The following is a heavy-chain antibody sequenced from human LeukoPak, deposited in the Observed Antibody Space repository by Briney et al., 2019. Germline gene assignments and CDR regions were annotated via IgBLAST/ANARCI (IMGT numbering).Heavy chain of an antibody. J-gene: IGHJ6*04. Sequence: GGSLRLSCAASGFTFSDYYMSWIRQAPGKGLEWVSYISSSGSTIYYADSVKGRFTISRDNAKNSLYLQMNSLRAEDTAVYYCARDLPSDYYYYGMDVWGEGTTVTVSS. CDR3: ARDLPSDYYYYGMDV. V-gene: IGHV3-11*01. CDR2: ISSSGSTI. CDR1: GFTFSDYY.